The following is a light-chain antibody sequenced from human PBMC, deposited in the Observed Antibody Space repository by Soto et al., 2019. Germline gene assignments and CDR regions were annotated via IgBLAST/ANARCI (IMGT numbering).Light chain of an antibody. Sequence: SALDQPASGSGSPGQSITISCTGTSSDVGGYNYVSWYQQHPGKAPKLMIYDVTNRPSGVSNRFSGSKSGNTASLTISGLQAEDEADYYCSSYTSSSTYVFGTGTKVTVL. CDR3: SSYTSSSTYV. J-gene: IGLJ1*01. V-gene: IGLV2-14*01. CDR1: SSDVGGYNY. CDR2: DVT.